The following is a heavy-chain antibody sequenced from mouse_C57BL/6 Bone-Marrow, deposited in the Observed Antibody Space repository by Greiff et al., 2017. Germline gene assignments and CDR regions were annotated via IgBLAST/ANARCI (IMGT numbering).Heavy chain of an antibody. J-gene: IGHJ1*03. CDR3: TEFHDCDYADGECDV. CDR2: IDPENGDT. Sequence: VQLQQSGAELVRPGASVKLSCTASGFNIKDDYMHWVQQRPEQGLEWIGWIDPENGDTEYASKFQGKATISADPSYNTAYLQLSSLTSMDSAVYYCTEFHDCDYADGECDVRGTGSTVAVSS. V-gene: IGHV14-4*01. D-gene: IGHD2-4*01. CDR1: GFNIKDDY.